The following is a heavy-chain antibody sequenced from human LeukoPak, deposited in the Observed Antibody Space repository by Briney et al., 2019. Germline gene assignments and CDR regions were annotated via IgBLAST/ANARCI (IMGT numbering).Heavy chain of an antibody. V-gene: IGHV1-69-2*01. CDR3: ARPGYSGYDTTFDY. J-gene: IGHJ4*02. Sequence: GASVKVSCKASGYTFTDYYMHWVQQAPGKGLEWMGRVDPEDGETIYAEKFQGRVTITADTSTDTAYMELSSLRSEDTAVYYCARPGYSGYDTTFDYWGQGTLVTVSS. D-gene: IGHD5-12*01. CDR2: VDPEDGET. CDR1: GYTFTDYY.